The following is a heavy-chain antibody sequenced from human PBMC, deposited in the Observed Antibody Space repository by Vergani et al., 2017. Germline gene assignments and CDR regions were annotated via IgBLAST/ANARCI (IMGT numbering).Heavy chain of an antibody. CDR2: IQYDGSDI. CDR3: VSARCSGPCFMSNWFDS. V-gene: IGHV3-30*02. Sequence: QVQLVESGGGVVQPGGSLRLSCVASGFSVSNSGMHWVRQTPGKGLEWVAFIQYDGSDIFYADFVEGRFTISRDNSKNSLYLQMRSLRFDDTAVYYCVSARCSGPCFMSNWFDSWGQGTLVTVSS. J-gene: IGHJ5*01. CDR1: GFSVSNSG. D-gene: IGHD5-12*01.